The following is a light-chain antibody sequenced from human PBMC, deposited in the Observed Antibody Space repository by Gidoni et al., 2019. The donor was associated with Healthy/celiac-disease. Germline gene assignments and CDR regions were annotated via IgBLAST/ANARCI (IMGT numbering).Light chain of an antibody. J-gene: IGKJ4*01. CDR1: QSISSF. Sequence: DIQMTPFPSYLSASVGDRVTITCRASQSISSFLNWYQQKPGKAPKLLIYAASSLQSGVPSRFSGSGSGTDFTLTISSLQPEDFATYYCQQSYSTPLTFGGGTKVEIK. CDR3: QQSYSTPLT. CDR2: AAS. V-gene: IGKV1-39*01.